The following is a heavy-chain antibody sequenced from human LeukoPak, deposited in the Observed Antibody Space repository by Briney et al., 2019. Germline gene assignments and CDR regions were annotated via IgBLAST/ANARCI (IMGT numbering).Heavy chain of an antibody. CDR3: ARVRAAGPPNMRVWFDP. V-gene: IGHV3-21*01. Sequence: GGSLRLSCAASGFTFSSYSMNWVRQAPGKGLEWVSSISSSSSYIYYADSVKGRFTISRDNAKNSLYLQMNSLRAEDTAVYYCARVRAAGPPNMRVWFDPWGQGTLVTVSS. D-gene: IGHD6-13*01. J-gene: IGHJ5*02. CDR1: GFTFSSYS. CDR2: ISSSSSYI.